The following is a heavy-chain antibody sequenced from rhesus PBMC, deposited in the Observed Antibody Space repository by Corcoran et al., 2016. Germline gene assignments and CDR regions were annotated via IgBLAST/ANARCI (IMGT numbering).Heavy chain of an antibody. Sequence: QVQLQESGPGVVKPSETLSLTCAVSGGSISDSYRWSWIRQPPGKGLEWIGHIYGGSTSSNYNPPLKSRVTISKDTSKNQFSLKLSSVTAADTAVYYCARDLDYSVGGGLDSWGQGVVVTVSS. CDR1: GGSISDSYR. CDR2: IYGGSTSS. J-gene: IGHJ6*01. D-gene: IGHD3-16*01. CDR3: ARDLDYSVGGGLDS. V-gene: IGHV4S10*01.